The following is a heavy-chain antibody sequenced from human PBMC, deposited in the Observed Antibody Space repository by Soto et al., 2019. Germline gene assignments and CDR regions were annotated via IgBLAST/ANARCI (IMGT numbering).Heavy chain of an antibody. CDR2: IYYSGST. D-gene: IGHD3-10*01. J-gene: IGHJ4*02. CDR1: GGSISSSSYY. CDR3: ASRPDLGGSGSYPFDY. Sequence: QLQLQESGPGLVKPSETLSLTCTVSGGSISSSSYYWGWIRQPPGKGLEWIGSIYYSGSTYYNPSLKSRVTISVDTSKNQFSLKLSSVTAADTAVYYCASRPDLGGSGSYPFDYWGQGTLVTVSS. V-gene: IGHV4-39*01.